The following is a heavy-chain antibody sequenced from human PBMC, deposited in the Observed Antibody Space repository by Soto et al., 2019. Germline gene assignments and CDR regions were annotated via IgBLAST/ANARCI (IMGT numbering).Heavy chain of an antibody. D-gene: IGHD1-26*01. V-gene: IGHV3-7*01. J-gene: IGHJ3*02. CDR2: INQDGSEK. CDR1: GFMVSAYW. CDR3: ARDGTGGGAFHI. Sequence: GGSLRLSCAGSGFMVSAYWMTWVRQAPGKGLEWVANINQDGSEKYYMDSAKGRFIISRDNAENSLYLQMNSLRAEDTAIYYCARDGTGGGAFHIWGQGTMVTVSS.